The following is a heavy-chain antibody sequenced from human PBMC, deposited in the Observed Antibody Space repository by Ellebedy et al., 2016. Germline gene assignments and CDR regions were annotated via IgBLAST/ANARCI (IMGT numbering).Heavy chain of an antibody. CDR1: GFTVSSSY. V-gene: IGHV3-53*01. D-gene: IGHD5-18*01. J-gene: IGHJ4*02. CDR3: ANSGYSYAWGY. CDR2: SSPGGTM. Sequence: GGSLRLSCAASGFTVSSSYVSWVRQAPGKGLEWVSMSSPGGTMHYADYVKGRFTISRDNYKNTLYLQMNSLTAEDTAVYFCANSGYSYAWGYWGQGTLVTVSS.